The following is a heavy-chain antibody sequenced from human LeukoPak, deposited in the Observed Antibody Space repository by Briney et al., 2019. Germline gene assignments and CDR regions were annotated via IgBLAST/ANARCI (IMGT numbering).Heavy chain of an antibody. CDR2: IYSSGST. V-gene: IGHV4-4*07. Sequence: SEILSLTCTVSGGSISGYYWTWIRQPAGKGLEWIGRIYSSGSTGYNPSLKSRVTMSVDTSRNQFSLKLSSVTAADTAIYYCARSWSGSVTAADIWGQGTMVTVSS. J-gene: IGHJ3*02. D-gene: IGHD3-3*01. CDR3: ARSWSGSVTAADI. CDR1: GGSISGYY.